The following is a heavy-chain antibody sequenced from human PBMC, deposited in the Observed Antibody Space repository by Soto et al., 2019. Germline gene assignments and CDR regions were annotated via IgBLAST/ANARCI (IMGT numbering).Heavy chain of an antibody. CDR3: AGHHADYDDYYSYHGMDV. CDR2: IYYTGST. Sequence: QLQLQESGPGLARPSETLSLTCSLSGGSITINSHYWGWIRQPPGKGLEWIGSIYYTGSTYYSPSLKSRVTISVDTWKNQFSLRLSAVTAADTAVYYCAGHHADYDDYYSYHGMDVWGQGTTVTVSS. CDR1: GGSITINSHY. D-gene: IGHD4-17*01. V-gene: IGHV4-39*01. J-gene: IGHJ6*02.